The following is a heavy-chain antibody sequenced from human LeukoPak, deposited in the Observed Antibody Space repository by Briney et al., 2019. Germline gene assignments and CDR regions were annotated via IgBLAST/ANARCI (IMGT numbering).Heavy chain of an antibody. D-gene: IGHD3-22*01. V-gene: IGHV4-4*07. Sequence: SETLSLTCTVSGGSISSFYWSWLRQPPGKGLEWIGRIYTSGSTNYNPSLKSRVTMSVDTSKNQFSLKLSSVTAADTAVYYCARSRGRGGTRKYYYDSSGYYSWYFDLWGRGTLVTVSS. CDR2: IYTSGST. CDR3: ARSRGRGGTRKYYYDSSGYYSWYFDL. CDR1: GGSISSFY. J-gene: IGHJ2*01.